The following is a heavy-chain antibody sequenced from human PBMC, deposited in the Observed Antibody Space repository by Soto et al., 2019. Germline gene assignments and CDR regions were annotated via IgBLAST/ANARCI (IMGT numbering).Heavy chain of an antibody. D-gene: IGHD3-22*01. J-gene: IGHJ4*02. CDR2: ISYDGSNK. CDR1: GFTFSSYA. Sequence: HPGGSLSLSCAASGFTFSSYAMHWVRQAPGKGLEWVAVISYDGSNKYYADSVKGRFTISRDNSKNTLYLQMNSLRAEDTAVYYCARDLYPSRYYDSSGYSEKSAGYWGQGTLVTVSS. V-gene: IGHV3-30-3*01. CDR3: ARDLYPSRYYDSSGYSEKSAGY.